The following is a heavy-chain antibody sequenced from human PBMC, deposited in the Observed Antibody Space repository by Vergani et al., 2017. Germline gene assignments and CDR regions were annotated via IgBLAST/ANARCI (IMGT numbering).Heavy chain of an antibody. V-gene: IGHV4-4*02. Sequence: QVHLNEAGPGLVKPSQTLSLTCAVSGGSISGTNWWSWVRQSPGKGLEWIGEIYHSGSTNYNPSLKSRVTISVDKSKNQFSLNLTSVTAADTAVYYCTRHGRSGWAGYFQHWGQGTLVTASS. CDR1: GGSISGTNW. J-gene: IGHJ1*01. CDR2: IYHSGST. D-gene: IGHD6-19*01. CDR3: TRHGRSGWAGYFQH.